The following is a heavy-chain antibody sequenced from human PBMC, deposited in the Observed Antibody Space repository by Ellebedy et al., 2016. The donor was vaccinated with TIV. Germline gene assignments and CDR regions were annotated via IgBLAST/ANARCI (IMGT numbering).Heavy chain of an antibody. CDR3: ARRNPSGYDPFLDS. CDR1: GFIVSNHF. V-gene: IGHV3-53*01. CDR2: IYTVGDT. D-gene: IGHD5-12*01. Sequence: GESLKISCAASGFIVSNHFMNWVRQAPGKGLEWVSVIYTVGDTHYADSVKGRFTISRDNAKNTLFLQMNSLSAEDTAQYYCARRNPSGYDPFLDSWGQGTLVTVSS. J-gene: IGHJ4*02.